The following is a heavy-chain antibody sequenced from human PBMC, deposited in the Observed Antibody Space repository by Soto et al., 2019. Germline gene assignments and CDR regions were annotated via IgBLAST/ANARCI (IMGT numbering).Heavy chain of an antibody. CDR3: ARGRYYYDSDDY. D-gene: IGHD3-22*01. CDR1: GFTFSSYS. Sequence: EVQLVESGGGLVQPGGSLRLSCAASGFTFSSYSMNWVRQAPGKRLEWVSYISSGSSTIYYADSVKGRFTISRDNAKNSLYLQMNSLTDEDTAVYFCARGRYYYDSDDYWGQGTLVTVSS. V-gene: IGHV3-48*02. J-gene: IGHJ4*02. CDR2: ISSGSSTI.